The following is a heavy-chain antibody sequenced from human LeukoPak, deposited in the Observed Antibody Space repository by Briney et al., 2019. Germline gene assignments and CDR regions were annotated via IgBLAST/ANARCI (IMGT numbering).Heavy chain of an antibody. D-gene: IGHD1-26*01. CDR3: AKDCGSYLPTDAFDI. V-gene: IGHV3-30*18. CDR2: ISYDGSNK. Sequence: PGGSLRLSCAASGFTFSSYGMHWVRQAPGKGLEWVAVISYDGSNKYYADSVKGRFTISRDNSKNTLYLQMNSLRAEDTAVYYCAKDCGSYLPTDAFDIWGQGTMVTVSS. J-gene: IGHJ3*02. CDR1: GFTFSSYG.